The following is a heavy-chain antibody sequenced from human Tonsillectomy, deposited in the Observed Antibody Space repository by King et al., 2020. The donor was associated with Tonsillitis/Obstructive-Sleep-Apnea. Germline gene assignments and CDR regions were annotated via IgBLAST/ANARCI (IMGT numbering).Heavy chain of an antibody. D-gene: IGHD1-7*01. V-gene: IGHV1-18*01. CDR2: ISAYNGNT. CDR3: ARDKAVRRLEIPSTS. J-gene: IGHJ5*02. CDR1: GYTFTRYG. Sequence: QLVQSGAEVKKPGASVKVSCKASGYTFTRYGISWVRQAPGQGLEWMGWISAYNGNTNYAQKLQGRVTMTTDTSTRTAYMELRSQRTDDTAVYYLARDKAVRRLEIPSTSWGQGTLVTVSS.